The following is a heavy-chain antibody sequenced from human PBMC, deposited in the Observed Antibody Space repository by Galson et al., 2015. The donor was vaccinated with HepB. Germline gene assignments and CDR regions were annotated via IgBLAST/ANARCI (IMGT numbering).Heavy chain of an antibody. D-gene: IGHD4-17*01. CDR2: INAGNGNT. V-gene: IGHV1-3*01. CDR1: GYTFTSYA. Sequence: SVKVSCKASGYTFTSYAMHWVRQAPGQRLEWMGWINAGNGNTKYSQKFQGRVTITRDTSASTAYMELSSLRSEDTAVYYCARGSHALTVTWGTLDIYFDYWGQGTLVTVSS. CDR3: ARGSHALTVTWGTLDIYFDY. J-gene: IGHJ4*02.